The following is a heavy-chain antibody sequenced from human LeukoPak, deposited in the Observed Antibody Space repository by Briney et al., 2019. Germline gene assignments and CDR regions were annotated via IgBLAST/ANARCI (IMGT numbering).Heavy chain of an antibody. Sequence: PGGSLRLSCAASGFTFDDYNMHWVRQAPGKGLEWVSLITWNGDSTYYADSVEGRFTISRDNSKNSLYLQMNSLRTEDTALYYCAKEKWLRGYYYYYMDVWGKGTTVTVSS. CDR2: ITWNGDST. D-gene: IGHD5-12*01. CDR3: AKEKWLRGYYYYYMDV. CDR1: GFTFDDYN. V-gene: IGHV3-43*01. J-gene: IGHJ6*03.